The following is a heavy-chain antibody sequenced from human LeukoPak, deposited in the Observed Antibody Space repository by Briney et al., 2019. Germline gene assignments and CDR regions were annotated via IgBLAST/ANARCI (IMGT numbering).Heavy chain of an antibody. V-gene: IGHV1-46*01. CDR1: GYTFTSYY. CDR2: INPSGGST. J-gene: IGHJ4*02. D-gene: IGHD3-22*01. CDR3: ARDQNPEYYYDSSGPFDY. Sequence: ASVKVSCKASGYTFTSYYMHWVRQAPGQGLEWMGIINPSGGSTSYAQKFQGRVTMTRDTSTSTVYMELSSLRSEDTAVYYCARDQNPEYYYDSSGPFDYWGQGTLVTVSS.